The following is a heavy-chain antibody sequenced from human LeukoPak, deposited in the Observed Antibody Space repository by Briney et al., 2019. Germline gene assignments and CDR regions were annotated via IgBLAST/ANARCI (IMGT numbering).Heavy chain of an antibody. Sequence: GTSVKVSCKASGFTFSNSAVQWVRQARGQRLEWIGWIVVGSGNTNYAQKFQERVTITRDMSTSTAYMELSSLRSEDTAVYYCAVDEIYESDWGQGTLVTVSS. V-gene: IGHV1-58*01. CDR3: AVDEIYESD. J-gene: IGHJ4*02. CDR1: GFTFSNSA. D-gene: IGHD2/OR15-2a*01. CDR2: IVVGSGNT.